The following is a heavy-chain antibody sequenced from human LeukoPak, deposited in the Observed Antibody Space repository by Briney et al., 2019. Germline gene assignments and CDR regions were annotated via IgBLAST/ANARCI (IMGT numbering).Heavy chain of an antibody. J-gene: IGHJ4*02. CDR1: GFTFSSYG. CDR3: AREGQVNSGYGPFDY. CDR2: IRYDGSNK. Sequence: GGSLRLSCAASGFTFSSYGMHWVRQAPGKGLEWVAFIRYDGSNKSYADSVKGRFTISRDNSKKTLYLQMNSLRAEDTAVYYCAREGQVNSGYGPFDYWGQGTLVTVSS. D-gene: IGHD5-12*01. V-gene: IGHV3-30*02.